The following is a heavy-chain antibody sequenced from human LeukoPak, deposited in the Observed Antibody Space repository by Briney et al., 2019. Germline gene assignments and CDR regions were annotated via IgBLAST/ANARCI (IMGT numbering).Heavy chain of an antibody. V-gene: IGHV4-34*01. CDR1: GGSFSGYY. J-gene: IGHJ4*02. CDR3: ARRGATMVRGVIKGFDY. D-gene: IGHD3-10*01. Sequence: PSETLSLTCAVYGGSFSGYYWSWIRQPPGKGLEWIGEINHSGSTNYNPSLKSRVTISVDTSKNQFSLKLSSVTAADTAVYYCARRGATMVRGVIKGFDYWGQGTLVTVSS. CDR2: INHSGST.